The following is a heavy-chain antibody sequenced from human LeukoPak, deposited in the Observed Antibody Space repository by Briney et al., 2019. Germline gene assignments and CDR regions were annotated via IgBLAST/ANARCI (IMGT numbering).Heavy chain of an antibody. CDR3: ARDIGMVRGVIITNHFDY. Sequence: GSLRLSCAASGFTFSDHYMSWIRQAPGKGLEWVSYISSSSYTVYADSVKGRFTISRDNAKSSLYLQMNSLRAEDTAVYYCARDIGMVRGVIITNHFDYWGQGTPVTVSS. CDR1: GFTFSDHY. J-gene: IGHJ4*02. D-gene: IGHD3-10*01. CDR2: ISSSSYT. V-gene: IGHV3-11*06.